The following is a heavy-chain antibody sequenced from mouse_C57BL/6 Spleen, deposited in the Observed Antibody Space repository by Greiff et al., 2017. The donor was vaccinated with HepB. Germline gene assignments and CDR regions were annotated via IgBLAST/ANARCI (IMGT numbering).Heavy chain of an antibody. Sequence: EVQLVESGGGLVQPGGSLSLSCAASGFTFTDYYMSWVRQPPGKALEWLGFIRNKANGYTTEYSASVKGRFTISRDNSQSILYLQINALRAEDSATYYCARWTYDYAMDYWGQGTSVTVSS. J-gene: IGHJ4*01. CDR1: GFTFTDYY. D-gene: IGHD3-3*01. V-gene: IGHV7-3*01. CDR3: ARWTYDYAMDY. CDR2: IRNKANGYTT.